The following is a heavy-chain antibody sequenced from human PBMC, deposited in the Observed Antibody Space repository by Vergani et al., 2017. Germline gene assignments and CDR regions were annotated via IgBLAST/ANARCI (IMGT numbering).Heavy chain of an antibody. CDR2: ITNKAYGGTT. D-gene: IGHD5-18*01. CDR3: SRGRGYSFSYSDY. V-gene: IGHV3-49*04. Sequence: EVQLVESGGGLVPPGRSLRLSCAASGFSFGDYAMTWVRQAPGKGLEWVAFITNKAYGGTTEYAASVKGRFTISRDDSKRLAYLQLSGLKTEDTAVYFCSRGRGYSFSYSDYWGQGTLVTVSS. J-gene: IGHJ4*02. CDR1: GFSFGDYA.